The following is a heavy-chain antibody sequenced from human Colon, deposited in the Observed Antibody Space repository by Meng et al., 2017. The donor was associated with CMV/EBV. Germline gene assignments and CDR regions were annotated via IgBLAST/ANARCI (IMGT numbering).Heavy chain of an antibody. Sequence: KVSCKASGYTFNTYGITWVRQAPGQGLEWMGWISIYNGNTNYTQNLQGRVTMTADTSTSTAYMELRSLRSDDTAVYYCARGIVNFDHWGQGSLVTVSS. CDR3: ARGIVNFDH. CDR1: GYTFNTYG. CDR2: ISIYNGNT. V-gene: IGHV1-18*01. J-gene: IGHJ4*02. D-gene: IGHD2/OR15-2a*01.